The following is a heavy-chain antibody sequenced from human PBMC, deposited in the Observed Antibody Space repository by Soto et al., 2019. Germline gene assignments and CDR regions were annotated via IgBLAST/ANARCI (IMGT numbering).Heavy chain of an antibody. D-gene: IGHD5-12*01. J-gene: IGHJ4*02. CDR3: AREGNLGRWLQPLDF. CDR1: GGSISSSSYY. V-gene: IGHV4-39*07. Sequence: SETLSLTCTVSGGSISSSSYYWGWIRQPPGKGLEWIGSIHYKGNTKYNPSLKSRVTMSVDTSKNQFSLKLISVTAADTAKYFCAREGNLGRWLQPLDFWGQGTLVTVSS. CDR2: IHYKGNT.